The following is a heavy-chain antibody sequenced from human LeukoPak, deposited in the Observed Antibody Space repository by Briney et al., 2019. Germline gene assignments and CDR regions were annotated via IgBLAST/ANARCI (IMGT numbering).Heavy chain of an antibody. J-gene: IGHJ4*02. D-gene: IGHD3-22*01. CDR2: FYSSGNT. Sequence: SQTLSLTCTVSGGSLSSGGYYWSWIRQPAGKGLEWIGRFYSSGNTNYNPSLKSRVTISVDTSKNQFSLKLSSVTAADTAVYYCARGENYYDSSGYTDYFDYWGQGTLVTVSS. V-gene: IGHV4-61*02. CDR3: ARGENYYDSSGYTDYFDY. CDR1: GGSLSSGGYY.